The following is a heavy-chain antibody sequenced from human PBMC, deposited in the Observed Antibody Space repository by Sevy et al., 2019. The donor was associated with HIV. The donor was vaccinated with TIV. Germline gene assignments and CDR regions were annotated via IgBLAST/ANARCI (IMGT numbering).Heavy chain of an antibody. Sequence: SETLSLTCVVYTGSFSGYYWSWIRQPPGKGLEWIGEISHSGSTNYNPSLKSRVTISADTSKNQFSLKLSSVTAADTAVYYCATRRGHLSFDYWGQGTLVTVSS. CDR3: ATRRGHLSFDY. J-gene: IGHJ4*02. CDR1: TGSFSGYY. CDR2: ISHSGST. V-gene: IGHV4-34*01.